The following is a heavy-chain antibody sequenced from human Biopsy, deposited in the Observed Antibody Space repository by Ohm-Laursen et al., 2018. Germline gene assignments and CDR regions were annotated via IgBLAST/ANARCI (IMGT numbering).Heavy chain of an antibody. CDR1: GYTFTNYY. Sequence: SVKVSCKASGYTFTNYYLHWVRQAPGQGLEWMGGITPIFDTANYAQKFQGRVTITADRSASAAYMELSSLTSDDTAGYYWAGGRTLGDCSGSSCYSGDNWGQGTLVTVSS. CDR3: AGGRTLGDCSGSSCYSGDN. CDR2: ITPIFDTA. V-gene: IGHV1-69*06. D-gene: IGHD2-15*01. J-gene: IGHJ4*02.